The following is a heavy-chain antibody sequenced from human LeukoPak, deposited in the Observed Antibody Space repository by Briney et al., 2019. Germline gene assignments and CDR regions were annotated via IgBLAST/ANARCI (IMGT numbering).Heavy chain of an antibody. CDR3: ARVYCTSFGCYNFDY. V-gene: IGHV4-38-2*01. CDR1: GYSISSGYY. D-gene: IGHD2-2*01. CDR2: IYHSETT. J-gene: IGHJ4*02. Sequence: SETLSLTCAVSGYSISSGYYWGWIRQPPGKGLDWIGSIYHSETTYYNPSLESRITISVDTSKNQFSPKVTSVTAADTALYYCARVYCTSFGCYNFDYWGQGALVTVSS.